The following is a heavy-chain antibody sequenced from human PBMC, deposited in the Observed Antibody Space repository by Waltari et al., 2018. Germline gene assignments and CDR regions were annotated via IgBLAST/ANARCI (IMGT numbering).Heavy chain of an antibody. CDR1: GGSISSSSYY. CDR2: IYVSVST. V-gene: IGHV4-39*01. J-gene: IGHJ4*02. D-gene: IGHD1-26*01. Sequence: QLQLQESGPGLVKPSETLSLTCTVSGGSISSSSYYWGWIRQPPGKGLEWIGSIYVSVSTSYHPALKSRVTISVDTSKYQFSLKLSSVTAADTAVYYCARPWAYSGSYYGPFDYWGQGTLVTVSS. CDR3: ARPWAYSGSYYGPFDY.